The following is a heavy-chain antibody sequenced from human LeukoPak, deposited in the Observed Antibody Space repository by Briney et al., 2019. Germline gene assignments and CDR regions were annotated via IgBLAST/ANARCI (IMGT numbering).Heavy chain of an antibody. J-gene: IGHJ4*02. D-gene: IGHD6-13*01. V-gene: IGHV1-2*06. CDR3: ARFGVGSSWYELLWAPEDY. Sequence: ASVKVSCKASGYTFTGYYMHWVRRAPGQGLEWMGRINPNSGGTNYAQKFQGRVTMTRDTSISTAHMELSRLRSDDTAVYYCARFGVGSSWYELLWAPEDYWGQGTLVTVSS. CDR1: GYTFTGYY. CDR2: INPNSGGT.